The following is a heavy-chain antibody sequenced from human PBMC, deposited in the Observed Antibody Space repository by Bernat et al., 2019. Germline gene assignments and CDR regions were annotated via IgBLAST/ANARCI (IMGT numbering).Heavy chain of an antibody. V-gene: IGHV3-7*03. J-gene: IGHJ4*02. Sequence: EVQLVESGGGLVQPGGSLRLSCAASGFTFSSYWMSCVRQAPGKGLEWVANIKQDGSEKYYVDSVKGRFTISRDNAKNSLYLQMNSLRAEDTAVYYCARDLNDFWSGYYTKSDYWGQGTLVTVSS. CDR3: ARDLNDFWSGYYTKSDY. D-gene: IGHD3-3*01. CDR2: IKQDGSEK. CDR1: GFTFSSYW.